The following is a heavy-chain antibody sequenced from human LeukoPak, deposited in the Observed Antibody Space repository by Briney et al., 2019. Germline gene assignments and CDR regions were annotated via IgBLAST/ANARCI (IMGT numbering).Heavy chain of an antibody. CDR3: ARHPGY. J-gene: IGHJ4*02. CDR2: SYYSGST. Sequence: PSETLSLTCTVSGGSISSSSYYWGWIRQPPGKGLEWIGSSYYSGSTYYNPSLKSRVTISVDTSKNQFSLKLSSVTAADTAVYYCARHPGYWGQGTLWTVSS. V-gene: IGHV4-39*01. CDR1: GGSISSSSYY.